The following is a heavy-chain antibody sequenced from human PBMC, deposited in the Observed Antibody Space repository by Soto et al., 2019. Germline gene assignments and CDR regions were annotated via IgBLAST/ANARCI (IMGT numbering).Heavy chain of an antibody. Sequence: GGSLRLSCEASGFVFTNFWMHWVRHVPGKGLVWVARIDTSGHSTNYAESVKGRFTISRDSAKNTVSLQMNSLRVEDTGVYYCAKDSWYFDLWSQGSHVTVSS. V-gene: IGHV3-74*01. CDR1: GFVFTNFW. D-gene: IGHD6-13*01. CDR2: IDTSGHST. CDR3: AKDSWYFDL. J-gene: IGHJ4*02.